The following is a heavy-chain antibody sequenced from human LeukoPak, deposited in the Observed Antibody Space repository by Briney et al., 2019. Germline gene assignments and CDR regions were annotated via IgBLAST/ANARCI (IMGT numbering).Heavy chain of an antibody. J-gene: IGHJ6*01. Sequence: GGSQRLFYAACRHTFQRYEMNWVRQAPGKGLEGVSYISSSGSNILYADSVERRLTISRENYKNTLYLQVKSQSAEDTAIFYCARDSSGWNYYYGRHVGGEGTTVTVPS. CDR1: RHTFQRYE. D-gene: IGHD6-19*01. V-gene: IGHV3-48*03. CDR3: ARDSSGWNYYYGRHV. CDR2: ISSSGSNI.